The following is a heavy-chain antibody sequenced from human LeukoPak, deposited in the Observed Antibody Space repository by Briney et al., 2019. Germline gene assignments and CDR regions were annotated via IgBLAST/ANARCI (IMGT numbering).Heavy chain of an antibody. J-gene: IGHJ4*02. Sequence: PSETLSLTCTVYGGSFSGYYWHWIRHPPRPGLEWIGEIQNSGSTNYNPSLKSRVTISVDTSKNQFSLKLSSVTAADTAVYYCASRCGPGICGDYWGQGTLVTASS. CDR3: ASRCGPGICGDY. CDR2: IQNSGST. CDR1: GGSFSGYY. D-gene: IGHD3-3*01. V-gene: IGHV4-34*01.